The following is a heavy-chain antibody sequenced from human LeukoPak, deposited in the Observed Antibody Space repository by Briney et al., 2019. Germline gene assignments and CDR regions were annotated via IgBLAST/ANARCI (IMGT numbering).Heavy chain of an antibody. J-gene: IGHJ5*02. CDR3: ARVAFANVDTAMVNWFDP. V-gene: IGHV4-34*01. CDR2: INHSGST. Sequence: PSETLSLTCAVYGGSFSGYYWSWIRQPPGKGLEWIGEINHSGSTNYNPSLKSRVTISVGTSKNQFSLKLSSVTAADTAVYYCARVAFANVDTAMVNWFDPWGQGTLVTVSS. D-gene: IGHD5-18*01. CDR1: GGSFSGYY.